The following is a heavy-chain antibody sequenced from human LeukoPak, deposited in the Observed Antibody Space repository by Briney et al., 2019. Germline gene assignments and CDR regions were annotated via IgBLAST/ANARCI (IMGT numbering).Heavy chain of an antibody. D-gene: IGHD3-16*01. CDR2: IYPGDSDT. CDR3: ARRDVWGTTFDY. Sequence: GESLKISCQASGYDFTRSWIGWVRQMPGKGLEWMGIIYPGDSDTRYSPSFQGQVTISADKSISTAYLQWSSQKASDTAMYYCARRDVWGTTFDYWGQGTLVTVSS. J-gene: IGHJ4*02. V-gene: IGHV5-51*01. CDR1: GYDFTRSW.